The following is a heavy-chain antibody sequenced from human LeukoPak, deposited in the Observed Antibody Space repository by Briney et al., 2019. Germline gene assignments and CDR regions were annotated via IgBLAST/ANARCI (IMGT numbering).Heavy chain of an antibody. CDR3: AGDSSNWNIDY. V-gene: IGHV3-21*01. Sequence: GGSLRLSCAASGFAFSSYSMNWVRQAPGKGLDWVSSISSSSSYIYYADSVKGRFTISRDNAKNSLYLQMNCLRVEDTAVYYCAGDSSNWNIDYWGQGTPVTVSS. D-gene: IGHD6-13*01. CDR2: ISSSSSYI. J-gene: IGHJ4*02. CDR1: GFAFSSYS.